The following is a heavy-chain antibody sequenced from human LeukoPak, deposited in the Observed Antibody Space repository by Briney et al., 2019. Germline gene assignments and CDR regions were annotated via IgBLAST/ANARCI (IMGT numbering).Heavy chain of an antibody. Sequence: GASVKVSCEASGYTFTSYYMHWVRQAPGQGLEWMGMINPSGGRTTYAQKFQGRVTMTRDTSTSTAYIELYSLRSDDTAVYYCTRGGRDYGDTRFDPWGQGTLVTVSS. CDR3: TRGGRDYGDTRFDP. CDR1: GYTFTSYY. V-gene: IGHV1-46*01. D-gene: IGHD4-17*01. J-gene: IGHJ5*02. CDR2: INPSGGRT.